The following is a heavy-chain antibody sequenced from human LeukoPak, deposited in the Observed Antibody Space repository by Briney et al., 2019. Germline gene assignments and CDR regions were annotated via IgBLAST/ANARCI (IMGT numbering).Heavy chain of an antibody. CDR1: GYSFTSYW. D-gene: IGHD2-15*01. CDR3: ARLGGYCSGGSCYEGNWFDP. J-gene: IGHJ5*02. V-gene: IGHV5-51*01. Sequence: GESLKISWKGSGYSFTSYWIGWVRQMRGEWLEWMGIIYPGDSDTRYSPSFQGQVTISADKSISTAYLQWSSLKASDTAMYYCARLGGYCSGGSCYEGNWFDPWGQGTLVTVSS. CDR2: IYPGDSDT.